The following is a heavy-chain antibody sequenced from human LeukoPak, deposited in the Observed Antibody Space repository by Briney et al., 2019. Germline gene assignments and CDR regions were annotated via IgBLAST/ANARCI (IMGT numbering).Heavy chain of an antibody. V-gene: IGHV3-30-3*01. D-gene: IGHD3-3*01. Sequence: TGGSLRLSCAASGFTFSSYAMHWVRQAPGKGLEWVAVISYDGSNKYYADSVKGRFTISRDNSKNTLYLQMNSLRAEDTAVYYCARGDFWSGYQALDYWGQGTLVTVSS. CDR3: ARGDFWSGYQALDY. CDR2: ISYDGSNK. J-gene: IGHJ4*02. CDR1: GFTFSSYA.